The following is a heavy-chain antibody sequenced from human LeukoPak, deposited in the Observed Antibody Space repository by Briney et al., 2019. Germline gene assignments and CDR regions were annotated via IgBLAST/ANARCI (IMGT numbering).Heavy chain of an antibody. CDR2: INPNSGGT. D-gene: IGHD5-18*01. CDR1: GYTFTGYY. Sequence: GASVKVSCKASGYTFTGYYMHWVRQAPGQGLEWMGWINPNSGGTNYAQKFQGRVTMTRDTSISTAYMELSRLRSDDTAVYYCARDRQLWLGYFDYWGQGTLVTVSS. V-gene: IGHV1-2*02. CDR3: ARDRQLWLGYFDY. J-gene: IGHJ4*02.